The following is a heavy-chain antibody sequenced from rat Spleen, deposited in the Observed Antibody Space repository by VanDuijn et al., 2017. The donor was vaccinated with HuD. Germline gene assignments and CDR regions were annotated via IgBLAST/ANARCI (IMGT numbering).Heavy chain of an antibody. J-gene: IGHJ2*01. Sequence: EVQLQESGPGLVKPSQSLSLTCSVTDYSITTNYWGWIRKFPGNKMEWMGYISYSGSTDYNPSLKSRISITRATSKNQFFLQLNSVTTEDTATYYCARRHYGYTDYFDYWGQGVMVTVSS. CDR1: DYSITTNY. CDR3: ARRHYGYTDYFDY. D-gene: IGHD1-9*01. V-gene: IGHV3-1*01. CDR2: ISYSGST.